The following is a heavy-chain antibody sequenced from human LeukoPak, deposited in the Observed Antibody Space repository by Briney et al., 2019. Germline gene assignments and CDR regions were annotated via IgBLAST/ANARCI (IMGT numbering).Heavy chain of an antibody. Sequence: GGSLRLSCAASGFTFSSYAMSWARQAPGKGLEWVSAISGSGGSTYYADSVKGRFTISRDNSKNTLYLQMNSLRAEDTAVYYCAKDWLAFGGVIAPDYWGQGTLVTVSS. CDR3: AKDWLAFGGVIAPDY. CDR1: GFTFSSYA. J-gene: IGHJ4*02. D-gene: IGHD3-16*02. V-gene: IGHV3-23*01. CDR2: ISGSGGST.